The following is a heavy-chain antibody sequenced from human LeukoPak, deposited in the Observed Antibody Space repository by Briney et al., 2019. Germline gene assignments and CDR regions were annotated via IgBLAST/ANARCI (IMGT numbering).Heavy chain of an antibody. D-gene: IGHD2-21*02. V-gene: IGHV4-34*01. CDR3: ARGSYCGGDCYSGAFDI. J-gene: IGHJ3*02. Sequence: SETLSLTCAVYGGSFSGYYWSWIRQPPGKGLEWIGEINHSGSTNYNPSLKSRVTISVDTPKNQFSLKLSSVTAADTAVYYCARGSYCGGDCYSGAFDIWGQGTMVTVSS. CDR1: GGSFSGYY. CDR2: INHSGST.